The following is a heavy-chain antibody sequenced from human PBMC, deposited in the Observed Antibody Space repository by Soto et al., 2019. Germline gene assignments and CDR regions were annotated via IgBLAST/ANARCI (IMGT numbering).Heavy chain of an antibody. V-gene: IGHV2-5*01. D-gene: IGHD3-22*01. CDR2: IYWNDDK. J-gene: IGHJ4*02. CDR1: GFSLSTSGVG. CDR3: ARSYYYDSSGPNPFDY. Sequence: QITLKESGPTLVKPTQTLTLTCTFSGFSLSTSGVGVGWIRQPPGKALEWLALIYWNDDKRYSPSLKSRLTITKDTSKNQVVLTMTNMDPVDTATYYCARSYYYDSSGPNPFDYWGQGTLVTVSS.